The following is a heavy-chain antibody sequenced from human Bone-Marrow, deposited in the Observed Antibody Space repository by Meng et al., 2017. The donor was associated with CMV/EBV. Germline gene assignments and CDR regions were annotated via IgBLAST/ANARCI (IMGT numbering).Heavy chain of an antibody. CDR2: IYYSGST. CDR1: GGSASSGSYY. Sequence: SETLSLTCTVSGGSASSGSYYWSWIRQPPGKGLEWIGYIYYSGSTNYNPSLKSRVTISVDTSKNQFSLKLSSVTAADTAVYYCARGGDSGTRRFDPWGQGTLVTVSS. V-gene: IGHV4-61*01. D-gene: IGHD1-26*01. J-gene: IGHJ5*02. CDR3: ARGGDSGTRRFDP.